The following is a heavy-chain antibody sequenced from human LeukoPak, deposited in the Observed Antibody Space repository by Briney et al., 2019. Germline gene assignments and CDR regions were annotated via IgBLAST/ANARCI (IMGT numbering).Heavy chain of an antibody. CDR1: GASITSSNW. J-gene: IGHJ4*02. Sequence: SETLSLTCAVSGASITSSNWWAWIRQPPGKGLEWIGYIYYSGSTNYNPSLKSRVTISVDTSKNQFSLKLSSVTAADTAVYYCARANDFWSGHLDYWGQGTLVTVSS. D-gene: IGHD3-3*01. CDR3: ARANDFWSGHLDY. V-gene: IGHV4-61*05. CDR2: IYYSGST.